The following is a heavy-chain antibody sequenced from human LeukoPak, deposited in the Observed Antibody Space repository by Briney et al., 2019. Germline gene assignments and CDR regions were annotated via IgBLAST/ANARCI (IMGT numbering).Heavy chain of an antibody. J-gene: IGHJ3*02. CDR2: ISWNSGSI. V-gene: IGHV3-9*03. D-gene: IGHD3-22*01. CDR3: AKGLFGPNYYDSSGYPDAFDI. CDR1: GFTFYDYA. Sequence: GGSLRLSCAASGFTFYDYAMHWVRQAPGKGLEWVSGISWNSGSIGYADSVKGRFTISRDNAKNSLYLQMNSLRAEDMALYYCAKGLFGPNYYDSSGYPDAFDIWGQGTMVTVSS.